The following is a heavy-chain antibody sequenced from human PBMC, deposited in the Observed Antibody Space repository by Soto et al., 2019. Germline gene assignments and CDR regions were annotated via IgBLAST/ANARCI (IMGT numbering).Heavy chain of an antibody. D-gene: IGHD6-13*01. CDR3: AGAPRYSSSWYYFDY. CDR2: IYYSEST. Sequence: SDTLSLTCTVSGGSISSYYWSWIRQPPGKGLEWIGYIYYSESTNYNPSIKSRVTISVDTSKNQFSLKLSSVTAADTAVYYCAGAPRYSSSWYYFDYWGQGTLVTVS. V-gene: IGHV4-59*07. CDR1: GGSISSYY. J-gene: IGHJ4*02.